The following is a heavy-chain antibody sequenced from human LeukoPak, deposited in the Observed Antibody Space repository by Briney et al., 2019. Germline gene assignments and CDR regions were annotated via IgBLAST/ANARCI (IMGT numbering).Heavy chain of an antibody. CDR3: VRDCGFHTFDY. Sequence: GGSLRLSCAASGFTFSGYWLTWVRQAPGKGLEYVVNIKEDGSEKYYVDSVKGRFTISRDNTKNSLYLQMSSLRGDDTAVYYCVRDCGFHTFDYWGQGTLVTVSS. J-gene: IGHJ4*02. CDR2: IKEDGSEK. D-gene: IGHD2-21*01. V-gene: IGHV3-7*05. CDR1: GFTFSGYW.